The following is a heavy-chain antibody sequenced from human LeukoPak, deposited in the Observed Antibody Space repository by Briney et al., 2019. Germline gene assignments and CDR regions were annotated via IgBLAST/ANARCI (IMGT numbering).Heavy chain of an antibody. CDR3: ARGIMVRGVTFYYYYGMDV. D-gene: IGHD3-10*01. V-gene: IGHV5-10-1*01. CDR2: IDPSDSYT. Sequence: GGSRQISCQGSGSSFTSYWISGVRPMPGKGLEGMGRIDPSDSYTNYSPSFQGHVTISADKSISTAYLQWSSLKASDTAMYYCARGIMVRGVTFYYYYGMDVWGKGTTVTVSS. J-gene: IGHJ6*04. CDR1: GSSFTSYW.